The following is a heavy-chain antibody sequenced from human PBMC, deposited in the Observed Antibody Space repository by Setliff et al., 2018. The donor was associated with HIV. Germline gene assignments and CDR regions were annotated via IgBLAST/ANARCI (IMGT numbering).Heavy chain of an antibody. CDR2: IFSNDEK. Sequence: ETLSLTCTVSGFSLSNARMGVSWIRQPPGKALEWLAHIFSNDEKSYSTSLKSRLTISKDTSKSQVVLTMTNMDPVDTATYYCARIWDWNYFAFDIWGQGTMVTVSS. CDR1: GFSLSNARMG. D-gene: IGHD1-7*01. CDR3: ARIWDWNYFAFDI. J-gene: IGHJ3*02. V-gene: IGHV2-26*01.